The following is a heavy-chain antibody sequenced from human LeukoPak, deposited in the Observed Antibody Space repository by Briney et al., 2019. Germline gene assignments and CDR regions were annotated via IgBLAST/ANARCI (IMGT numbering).Heavy chain of an antibody. D-gene: IGHD3-3*01. CDR3: ARGVRDILSGYYTDYYFYYMDV. Sequence: PGGSLRLSCAASGFTFDDYGMSWVRQAPGKGLEWVSGINWNGGRTGYADSVKGRFTISRDNAKNSLYLQMNSLRAEDTAVYYYARGVRDILSGYYTDYYFYYMDVWGKGTTVTVSS. J-gene: IGHJ6*03. V-gene: IGHV3-20*04. CDR1: GFTFDDYG. CDR2: INWNGGRT.